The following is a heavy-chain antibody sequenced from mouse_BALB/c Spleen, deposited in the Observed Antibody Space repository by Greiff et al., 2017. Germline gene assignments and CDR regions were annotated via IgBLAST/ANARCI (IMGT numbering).Heavy chain of an antibody. CDR3: ARWGYGSSLYAMDY. D-gene: IGHD1-1*01. Sequence: VQLQQSGAELAKPGASVKMSCKASGYTFTSYWMHWVKQRPGQGLEWIGYINPSTGYTEYNQKFKDQATLTADKSSSTAYMQLSSLTSEDSAVYYGARWGYGSSLYAMDYWGQGTSVTVSS. V-gene: IGHV1-7*01. CDR2: INPSTGYT. J-gene: IGHJ4*01. CDR1: GYTFTSYW.